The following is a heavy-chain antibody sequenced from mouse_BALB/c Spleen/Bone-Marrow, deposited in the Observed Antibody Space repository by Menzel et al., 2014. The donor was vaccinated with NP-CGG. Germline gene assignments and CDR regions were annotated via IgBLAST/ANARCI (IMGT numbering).Heavy chain of an antibody. CDR1: GFTFSDFY. J-gene: IGHJ3*01. D-gene: IGHD2-10*02. CDR3: ARDVGYGNYFVY. CDR2: SRNKAKYYTT. Sequence: EVQGVESGGGLVQPGDSLRLSCTTSGFTFSDFYMEWVRQPPGKGLEWIATSRNKAKYYTTEYSASVKGRFIVSRDTSQSVLYLQMSALRAEDTAIYYCARDVGYGNYFVYWGQGTLVTVSA. V-gene: IGHV7-1*02.